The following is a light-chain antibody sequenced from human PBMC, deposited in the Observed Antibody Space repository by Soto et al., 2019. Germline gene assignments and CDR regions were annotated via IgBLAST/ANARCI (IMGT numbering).Light chain of an antibody. CDR1: RSDIGASNS. CDR3: ISYKTDDTFV. V-gene: IGLV2-14*01. Sequence: QSALTQPASMSGSPGQSITISCAGTRSDIGASNSVSWYQHLPGRSPTLIIYEATNRPSGVSERFSGSKAGDTASLTISGLQADDESEYFCISYKTDDTFVFGGGTKLTVL. J-gene: IGLJ2*01. CDR2: EAT.